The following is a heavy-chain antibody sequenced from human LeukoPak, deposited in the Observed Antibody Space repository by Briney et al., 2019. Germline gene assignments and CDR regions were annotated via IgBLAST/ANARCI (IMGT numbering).Heavy chain of an antibody. V-gene: IGHV3-74*01. CDR1: GFTFSSYW. Sequence: GGSLRLSCAASGFTFSSYWMHWVRQVPGKGLVWVSRINSDGSSTSYADSVKGRFTISRDNAKNTLHVQMNSLRAEDTAVYYCSTGSGHAFDSWGRGTMVTVSS. CDR3: STGSGHAFDS. D-gene: IGHD3-10*01. J-gene: IGHJ3*02. CDR2: INSDGSST.